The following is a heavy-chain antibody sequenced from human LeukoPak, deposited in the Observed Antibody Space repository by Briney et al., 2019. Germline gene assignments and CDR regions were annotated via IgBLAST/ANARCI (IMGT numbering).Heavy chain of an antibody. CDR2: ISSSSSTI. Sequence: GGSLRLSCAASGFTFSSYSMNWVRQAPGKGLEWVSYISSSSSTIYYADSVKGRFTISRDNAKNSLYLQMNSLRAEDTAVYYCAREGTMIGARSNAFDIWGQGAMVTVSS. CDR3: AREGTMIGARSNAFDI. CDR1: GFTFSSYS. J-gene: IGHJ3*02. V-gene: IGHV3-48*01. D-gene: IGHD3-22*01.